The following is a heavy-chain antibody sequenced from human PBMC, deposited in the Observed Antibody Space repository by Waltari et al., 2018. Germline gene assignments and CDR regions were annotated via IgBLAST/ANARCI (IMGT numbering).Heavy chain of an antibody. CDR1: GGTFSSYA. V-gene: IGHV1-69*01. Sequence: QVQLVQSGAEVKKPGSSVKVSCKASGGTFSSYAISWVRQAPGQGLGWMGVNIPILGTANYAQKCQGRVTITADESTSTAYMELSSLRSEDTAVYYCAKDREAYYYDSSGYPTLFDYWGQGTLVTVSS. D-gene: IGHD3-22*01. CDR3: AKDREAYYYDSSGYPTLFDY. J-gene: IGHJ4*02. CDR2: NIPILGTA.